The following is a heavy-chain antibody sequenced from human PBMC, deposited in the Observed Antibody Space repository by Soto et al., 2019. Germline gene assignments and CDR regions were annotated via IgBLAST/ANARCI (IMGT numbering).Heavy chain of an antibody. J-gene: IGHJ4*02. V-gene: IGHV2-5*02. CDR3: PHTAGWLLPSFDY. CDR1: GFSLNTVGMV. CDR2: IYWDDDE. Sequence: QITLKESGPTLVKPTQTLTLTCSFSGFSLNTVGMVVGWIRQPPGKALEWLALIYWDDDERYSPSLKTRLTIIKGTSKNQVVLTMTNMDPVDTGTYYCPHTAGWLLPSFDYWGQGTLVTVSS. D-gene: IGHD2-21*01.